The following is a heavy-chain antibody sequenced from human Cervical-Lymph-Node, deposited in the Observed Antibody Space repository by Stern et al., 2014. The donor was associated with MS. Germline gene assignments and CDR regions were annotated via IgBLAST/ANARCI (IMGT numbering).Heavy chain of an antibody. V-gene: IGHV1-2*02. D-gene: IGHD1-1*01. CDR1: GYTFTAYY. CDR3: TRTGSNWKTNWFDP. Sequence: VQLEESGAELKKPGASVKVSCKASGYTFTAYYMHWVRQAPGQGLEWMGWINPNSGGTHYAQQFQGRVSMTRDTSIITAYMELNGLTSDDTAVYYCTRTGSNWKTNWFDPWGQGTPVTVSS. CDR2: INPNSGGT. J-gene: IGHJ5*02.